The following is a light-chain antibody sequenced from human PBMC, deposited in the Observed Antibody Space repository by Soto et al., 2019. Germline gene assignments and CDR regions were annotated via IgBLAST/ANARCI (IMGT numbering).Light chain of an antibody. V-gene: IGLV2-14*01. CDR3: SSYIRSSLYV. J-gene: IGLJ1*01. CDR1: SNDIGVFNY. CDR2: EVS. Sequence: SALTQPASVSGSPGQSITISCTGTSNDIGVFNYVSWYQQHPGKAPKLIIYEVSSRPSGVSNRFSGSKSGNTASLTISGLQSEDEGDYYCSSYIRSSLYVFGIGTKVTVL.